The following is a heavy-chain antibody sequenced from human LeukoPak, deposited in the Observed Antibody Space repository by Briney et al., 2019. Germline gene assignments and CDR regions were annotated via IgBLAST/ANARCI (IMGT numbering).Heavy chain of an antibody. V-gene: IGHV3-23*01. Sequence: GGSLRLSCAASGFTFSSYAMSWVRQAPGKGLEWVSAISGSGGSTYYADSVKGRFTISRDNAKNSLYLQMNSLRAEDTAVYYCARVLGPGVVDYWGQGTLVTVSS. J-gene: IGHJ4*02. CDR1: GFTFSSYA. CDR3: ARVLGPGVVDY. CDR2: ISGSGGST. D-gene: IGHD3-10*01.